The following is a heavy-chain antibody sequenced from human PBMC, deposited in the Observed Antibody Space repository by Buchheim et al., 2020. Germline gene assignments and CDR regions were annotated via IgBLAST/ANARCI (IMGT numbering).Heavy chain of an antibody. CDR2: IKQDGSEK. Sequence: EVQLVESGGGLVQPGGSLRLSCAASGFTFSSYWMSWVRQAPGKGLEWVANIKQDGSEKYYVDSVKGRFTISRDNAKNSLYLQMNSLRAEDTAVYYCVMANLLRYFDWEDYWGQGTL. V-gene: IGHV3-7*01. D-gene: IGHD3-9*01. CDR1: GFTFSSYW. J-gene: IGHJ4*02. CDR3: VMANLLRYFDWEDY.